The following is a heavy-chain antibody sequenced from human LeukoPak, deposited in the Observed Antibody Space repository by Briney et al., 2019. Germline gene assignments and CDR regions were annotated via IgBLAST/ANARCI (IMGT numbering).Heavy chain of an antibody. J-gene: IGHJ4*02. Sequence: GGSLRLSCAASGFTFSNFAMSWVRQAPGKGLEWVSAISSSGGSTYYAETVKGRFTISRDNSKNTLYLQMNSLRAEDTAVYYCAKDRPYFDYWGQGTLVTVSA. V-gene: IGHV3-23*01. CDR2: ISSSGGST. CDR1: GFTFSNFA. CDR3: AKDRPYFDY.